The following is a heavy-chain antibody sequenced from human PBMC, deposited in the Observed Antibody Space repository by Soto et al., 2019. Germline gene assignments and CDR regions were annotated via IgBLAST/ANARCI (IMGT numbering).Heavy chain of an antibody. V-gene: IGHV1-69*02. D-gene: IGHD3-10*01. CDR1: GGTFSSYT. Sequence: GASVKVSCKASGGTFSSYTISWVRQAPGQGLEWMGRIIPILGIANYAQKFQGRVTITRDTSASTAYMELSSLRSEDTAVYYCARGPLLWGDVWGHGTTVTVSS. CDR3: ARGPLLWGDV. CDR2: IIPILGIA. J-gene: IGHJ6*02.